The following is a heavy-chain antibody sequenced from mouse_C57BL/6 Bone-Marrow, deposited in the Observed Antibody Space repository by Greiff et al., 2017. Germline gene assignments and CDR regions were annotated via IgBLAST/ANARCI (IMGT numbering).Heavy chain of an antibody. CDR2: IHPSDSDT. V-gene: IGHV1-74*01. J-gene: IGHJ3*01. Sequence: QVQLKQPGAELVKPGASVKVSCKASGYTFTSYWMHWVKQRPGQGLEWIGRIHPSDSDTNYNQKFKGKATLTVDKSSSTAYMQLSSLTSEDSAVYYCAISPPIYYYGSPFAYWGQGTLVTVSA. CDR3: AISPPIYYYGSPFAY. D-gene: IGHD1-1*01. CDR1: GYTFTSYW.